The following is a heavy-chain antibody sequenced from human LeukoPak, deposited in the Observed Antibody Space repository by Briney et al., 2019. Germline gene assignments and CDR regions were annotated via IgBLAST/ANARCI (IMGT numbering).Heavy chain of an antibody. D-gene: IGHD6-19*01. CDR3: ARVYSSEAPGDDYFDY. CDR2: IIPIFGTA. J-gene: IGHJ4*02. Sequence: ASVKVSCKASGGTFSSYAISWVRQAPGQGLEWMGGIIPIFGTANYAQKFQGRVTITADESTSTAYMELSSLRSEDTAVYYCARVYSSEAPGDDYFDYWGQGTLVTVSS. V-gene: IGHV1-69*13. CDR1: GGTFSSYA.